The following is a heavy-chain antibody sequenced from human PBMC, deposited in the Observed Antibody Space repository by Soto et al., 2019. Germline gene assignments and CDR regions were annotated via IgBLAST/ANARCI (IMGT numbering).Heavy chain of an antibody. D-gene: IGHD6-25*01. Sequence: GGSLRLSCAASGFTFSSYGMHWVRQAPGKGLEWVAVISYDGSNKYYADSVKGRFTISSDDSKSIAYLQMNSLKTEDTAVYYYTRKIAALRKRFDPWGQGTLVTVSS. CDR3: TRKIAALRKRFDP. J-gene: IGHJ5*02. CDR1: GFTFSSYG. V-gene: IGHV3-30*03. CDR2: ISYDGSNK.